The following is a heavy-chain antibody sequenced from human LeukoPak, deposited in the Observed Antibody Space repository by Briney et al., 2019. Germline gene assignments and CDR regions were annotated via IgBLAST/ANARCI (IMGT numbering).Heavy chain of an antibody. CDR1: GGSFSGYY. Sequence: SETLSLTCAVYGGSFSGYYWSWIRQPPGKGLEWIGEINHSGSTNYNPSLKSRVTISVDTSKNQFSLKLSSVTAADTAVYYCARDPLFIAAAGTVQIYYFDYWGQGTLVTVSS. J-gene: IGHJ4*02. D-gene: IGHD6-13*01. CDR2: INHSGST. CDR3: ARDPLFIAAAGTVQIYYFDY. V-gene: IGHV4-34*01.